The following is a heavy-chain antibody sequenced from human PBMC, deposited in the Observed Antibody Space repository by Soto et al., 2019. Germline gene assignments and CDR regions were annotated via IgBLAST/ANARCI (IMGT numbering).Heavy chain of an antibody. CDR2: IYYSGST. Sequence: PSETLSLTCTVSGGSISSSSYYWGWIRQPPGKGLEWIGSIYYSGSTYYNPSLKSRVTISVDTSKNQFSLKLSSVTAADTAVYYCARRFWSGYYWYYYYGMDVWGQGTTVTVSS. J-gene: IGHJ6*02. D-gene: IGHD3-3*01. V-gene: IGHV4-39*01. CDR3: ARRFWSGYYWYYYYGMDV. CDR1: GGSISSSSYY.